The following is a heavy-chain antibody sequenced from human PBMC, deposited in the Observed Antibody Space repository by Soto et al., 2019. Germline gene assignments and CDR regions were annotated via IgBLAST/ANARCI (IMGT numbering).Heavy chain of an antibody. CDR2: INPNSGGT. CDR1: GYTFTGYY. V-gene: IGHV1-2*04. Sequence: ASVKVSCKASGYTFTGYYMHWVRQTPGQGLEWMGWINPNSGGTNYAQKFQGWVTMTRGTSISTAYMELSRLRSDDTAVYYFAIDNAAAGTVDYDSWGQGTLVTV. J-gene: IGHJ4*02. CDR3: AIDNAAAGTVDYDS. D-gene: IGHD6-19*01.